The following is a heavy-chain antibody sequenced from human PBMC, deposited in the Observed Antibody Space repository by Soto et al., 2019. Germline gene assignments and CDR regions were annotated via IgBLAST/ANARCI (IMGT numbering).Heavy chain of an antibody. V-gene: IGHV4-59*08. CDR1: GGSISSYY. Sequence: SETLSLTCTVSGGSISSYYWSWIRQPPGKGLEWIGYIYYSGSTNYNPSLKSRVTISVDTSKNQFSLKLSSVTAADTAVYYCARHYSGYASDAFDIWGQGTMVTVSS. CDR3: ARHYSGYASDAFDI. D-gene: IGHD5-12*01. J-gene: IGHJ3*02. CDR2: IYYSGST.